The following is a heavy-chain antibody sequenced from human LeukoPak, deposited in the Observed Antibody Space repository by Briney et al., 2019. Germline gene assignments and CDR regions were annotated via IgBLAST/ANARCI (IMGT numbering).Heavy chain of an antibody. V-gene: IGHV4-4*09. CDR2: IYNNGRT. Sequence: SETLSLTCTVSGGSISTYYWSWIRQPPGKGLEWIGYIYNNGRTYYNPSLKSRVTISVDTSKNLFSLKVSSVTAADAAVYYCARGRSSSWSSFDYWGQGTLVTVSS. D-gene: IGHD6-13*01. CDR3: ARGRSSSWSSFDY. J-gene: IGHJ4*02. CDR1: GGSISTYY.